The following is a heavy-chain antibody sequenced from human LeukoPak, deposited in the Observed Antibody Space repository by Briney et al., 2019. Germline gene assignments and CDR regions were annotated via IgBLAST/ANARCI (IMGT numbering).Heavy chain of an antibody. V-gene: IGHV3-7*03. CDR2: IKQDGSEK. J-gene: IGHJ4*02. Sequence: GGSLRLSCAASGFTFSSYGMHWVRQAPGKGLEWVANIKQDGSEKYYVDSVKGRFTISRDNAKNSPYLQMNSLRAGDTAVYFCAKDDAWIQFNDWGQGTLVTVSS. D-gene: IGHD5-24*01. CDR1: GFTFSSYG. CDR3: AKDDAWIQFND.